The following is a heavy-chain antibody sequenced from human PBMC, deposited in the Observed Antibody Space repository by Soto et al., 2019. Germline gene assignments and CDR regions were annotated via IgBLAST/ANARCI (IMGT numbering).Heavy chain of an antibody. V-gene: IGHV3-23*01. CDR3: AKGSSSWYFSLDS. Sequence: PGGSLRLSCTASGFNFANYDMNWVRQAPGRGLEWVSSITVSGGRTHYAGSVMGRFIISRDDAQNTVDLQMTYLRPEDSAMYFCAKGSSSWYFSLDSWGQGTPVTVSS. CDR1: GFNFANYD. D-gene: IGHD6-13*01. CDR2: ITVSGGRT. J-gene: IGHJ4*02.